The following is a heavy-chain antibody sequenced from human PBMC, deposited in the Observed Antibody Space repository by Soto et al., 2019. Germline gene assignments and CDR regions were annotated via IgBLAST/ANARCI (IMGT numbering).Heavy chain of an antibody. CDR2: IYWNDDK. J-gene: IGHJ5*02. V-gene: IGHV2-5*01. CDR1: GFSLSTTGLG. CDR3: AYRPGTGTTRNWFDP. D-gene: IGHD1-7*01. Sequence: QITLKESGPPLVKPTQTLTLTCSFSGFSLSTTGLGVGWIRQPPGKALEWLALIYWNDDKRYSPSLKSRLTITKDTSKNQVVLTMTNMDPVDTATYYCAYRPGTGTTRNWFDPWGQGTLVTVSS.